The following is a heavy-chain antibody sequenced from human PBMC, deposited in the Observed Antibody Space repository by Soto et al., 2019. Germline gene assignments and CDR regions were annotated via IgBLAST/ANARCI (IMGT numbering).Heavy chain of an antibody. CDR2: IYYSGST. CDR1: GGSISSSSYY. V-gene: IGHV4-39*01. Sequence: SETLSLTCTVSGGSISSSSYYWGWIRQPPGKGLEWIGSIYYSGSTYYNPSLKSRVTISVDTSKNQFSLKLSSVTAADTAVYYCARHDHGGIVGATPWGNYFDHWGQGTLVTV. CDR3: ARHDHGGIVGATPWGNYFDH. J-gene: IGHJ4*02. D-gene: IGHD1-26*01.